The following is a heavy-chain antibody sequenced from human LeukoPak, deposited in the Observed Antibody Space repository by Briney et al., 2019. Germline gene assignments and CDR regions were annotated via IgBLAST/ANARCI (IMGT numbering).Heavy chain of an antibody. Sequence: GGSLRLSCAASGFSISDYYMDWVRQAPGKGLEWVGRVRNKPNGYTTDYGTSVKGRFTISRDDSKNSLYLQMNSLTSEDTAVYYCTRVRHGDYFDYWGQGTLVSVSS. CDR3: TRVRHGDYFDY. CDR2: VRNKPNGYTT. J-gene: IGHJ4*02. D-gene: IGHD4-17*01. CDR1: GFSISDYY. V-gene: IGHV3-72*01.